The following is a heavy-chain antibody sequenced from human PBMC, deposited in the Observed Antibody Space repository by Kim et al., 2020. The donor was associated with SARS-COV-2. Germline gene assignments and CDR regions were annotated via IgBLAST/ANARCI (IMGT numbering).Heavy chain of an antibody. CDR1: GGSFSGYY. J-gene: IGHJ4*02. Sequence: SETLSLTCAVYGGSFSGYYWSWIRQPPGKGLEWIGEINHSGSTNYNPSLKSRVTISVDTSKNQFSLKLSSVTAADTAVYYCARVPPRVPAAIGGPDFDYWGQGTLVTVSS. CDR3: ARVPPRVPAAIGGPDFDY. V-gene: IGHV4-34*01. D-gene: IGHD2-2*01. CDR2: INHSGST.